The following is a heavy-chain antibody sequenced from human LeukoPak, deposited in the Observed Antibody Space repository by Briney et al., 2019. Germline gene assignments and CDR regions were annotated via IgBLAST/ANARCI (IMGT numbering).Heavy chain of an antibody. CDR2: INPNSGGT. V-gene: IGHV1-2*02. CDR3: AREADSTSDY. J-gene: IGHJ4*02. Sequence: ASVKVSCKASGYTFTVYYMHWVRQATGQGLEWMGWINPNSGGTNYAQKFQGRVAMTRDTSISTAYMELSRLRSDDTAVYYCAREADSTSDYWGQGTLVTVSS. CDR1: GYTFTVYY.